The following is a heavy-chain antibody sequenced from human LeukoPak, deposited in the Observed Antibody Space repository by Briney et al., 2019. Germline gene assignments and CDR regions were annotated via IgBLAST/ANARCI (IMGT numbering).Heavy chain of an antibody. CDR2: IRNRGSDK. D-gene: IGHD1-20*01. CDR3: AKETITVH. J-gene: IGHJ4*02. Sequence: GGSLRLSCAASGFTFSRYGLHWVRQAPDKGLEWVAYIRNRGSDKYYADSVKGRSAISRDDFKNTLYLQMNSLRAEDTAVYYCAKETITVHWGQGTLVTVSS. V-gene: IGHV3-30*02. CDR1: GFTFSRYG.